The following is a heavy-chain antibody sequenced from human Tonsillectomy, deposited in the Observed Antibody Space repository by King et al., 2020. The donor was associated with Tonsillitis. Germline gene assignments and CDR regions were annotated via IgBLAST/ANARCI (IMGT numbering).Heavy chain of an antibody. CDR3: ARVSGSYGGGFDS. D-gene: IGHD1-26*01. Sequence: VQLQQWGAGLLKPSDTLSLTCAVYGGPFSDYYWSWIRQPPGKGLEWIGQINHSGNTNYNPSLKRRVTMSVDTSKNQVSVRLGSVTAADTAVYYCARVSGSYGGGFDSWGQGTLVTVSS. CDR2: INHSGNT. J-gene: IGHJ4*02. CDR1: GGPFSDYY. V-gene: IGHV4-34*01.